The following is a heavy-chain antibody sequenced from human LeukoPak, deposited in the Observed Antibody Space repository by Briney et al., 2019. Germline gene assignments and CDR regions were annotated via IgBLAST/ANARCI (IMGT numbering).Heavy chain of an antibody. CDR1: GFTFSSYW. D-gene: IGHD4-17*01. CDR3: ARVSDYGDYLDAFDI. V-gene: IGHV3-74*01. Sequence: PGGSLRLSCAASGFTFSSYWMHWVRQAPGKGLVWVSRINSDGSSTSYADSVKGRFTISIDNAKNTLYLQMNSLRAEDTAVYYCARVSDYGDYLDAFDIWGQGTMVTVSS. J-gene: IGHJ3*02. CDR2: INSDGSST.